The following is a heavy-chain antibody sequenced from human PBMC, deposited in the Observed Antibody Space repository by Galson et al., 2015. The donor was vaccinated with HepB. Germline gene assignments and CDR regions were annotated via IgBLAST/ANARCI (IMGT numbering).Heavy chain of an antibody. V-gene: IGHV4-34*01. CDR3: ASSAYQLLRPALYYYYYMDV. D-gene: IGHD2-2*01. CDR2: INHSGST. J-gene: IGHJ6*03. CDR1: GGSFSGYY. Sequence: ETLSLTCAVYGGSFSGYYWSWIRQPPGKGLEWIGEINHSGSTNYNPSLKSRVTISVDTSKNQFSLKLSSVTAADTAVYYCASSAYQLLRPALYYYYYMDVWGKGTTVTVSS.